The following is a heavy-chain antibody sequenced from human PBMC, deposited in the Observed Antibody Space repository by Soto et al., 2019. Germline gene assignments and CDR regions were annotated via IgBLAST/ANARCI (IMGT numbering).Heavy chain of an antibody. V-gene: IGHV3-23*01. CDR3: AKDGTSYYDILTRTHYYYYGMDV. Sequence: PGGSLRLSCAASGFTFSSYAMSWVRQAPGKGLEWVSFISGSGGSTYYADSVKGRFTISRDNSKNTLYLQMNSLRAEDTAVYYCAKDGTSYYDILTRTHYYYYGMDVWAQGTTVTVSS. CDR2: ISGSGGST. D-gene: IGHD3-9*01. J-gene: IGHJ6*02. CDR1: GFTFSSYA.